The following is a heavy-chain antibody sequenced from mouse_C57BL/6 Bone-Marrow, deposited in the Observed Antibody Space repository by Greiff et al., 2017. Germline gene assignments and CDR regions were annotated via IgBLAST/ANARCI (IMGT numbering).Heavy chain of an antibody. CDR2: IDPSDSYT. CDR3: AREPIITTVVANAMDY. J-gene: IGHJ4*01. Sequence: QVHVKQPGAELVRPGTSVKLSCKASGYTFTSYWMHWVKQRPGQGLEWIGVIDPSDSYTNYNQKFKGKSTLTVDKSSSTAYMQLSSLTSEDSAVYYCAREPIITTVVANAMDYWGQGTSVTVSS. V-gene: IGHV1-59*01. CDR1: GYTFTSYW. D-gene: IGHD1-1*01.